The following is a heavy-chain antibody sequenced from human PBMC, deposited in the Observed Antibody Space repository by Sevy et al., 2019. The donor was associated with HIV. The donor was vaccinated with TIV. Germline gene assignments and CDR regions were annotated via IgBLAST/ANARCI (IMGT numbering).Heavy chain of an antibody. J-gene: IGHJ5*02. Sequence: GWSLRLSCEASGFTFSPYWMTWVRQAPGKGLEWVANIGPDGSDKYYVDSVKGRFTISRDNAKNSLYLQMNSLRADDTAMYYCARGVGLDRWGQGALVTVSS. V-gene: IGHV3-7*01. CDR2: IGPDGSDK. CDR3: ARGVGLDR. CDR1: GFTFSPYW. D-gene: IGHD1-26*01.